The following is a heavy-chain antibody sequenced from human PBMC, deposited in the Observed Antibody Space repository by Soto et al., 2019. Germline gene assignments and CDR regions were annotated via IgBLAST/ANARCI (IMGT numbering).Heavy chain of an antibody. Sequence: ASVKVSCKASGYTFTGYYMHWVRQAPGQGLEWMGWINPNSGGTNYAQKFQGRVTMTRDTSISTAYMELSRLRSDDTAVYYCARVGYCSSTSCYYYCYYGMDVWGQGTTVTVSS. D-gene: IGHD2-2*01. V-gene: IGHV1-2*02. CDR2: INPNSGGT. J-gene: IGHJ6*02. CDR1: GYTFTGYY. CDR3: ARVGYCSSTSCYYYCYYGMDV.